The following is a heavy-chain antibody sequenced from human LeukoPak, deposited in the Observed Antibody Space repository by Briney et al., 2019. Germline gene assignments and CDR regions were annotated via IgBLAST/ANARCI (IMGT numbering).Heavy chain of an antibody. CDR3: AKDSVGGQNWFDP. CDR1: GFTFSSYA. Sequence: GGSLRLSCAASGFTFSSYAMHWVRQAPGKGLEGVAVISYDGSNKYYADSVKGRFTISRDNSKNTLYLQMNSLRPEDTAVYYCAKDSVGGQNWFDPWGQGTLVTVSS. V-gene: IGHV3-30-3*01. CDR2: ISYDGSNK. D-gene: IGHD2-15*01. J-gene: IGHJ5*02.